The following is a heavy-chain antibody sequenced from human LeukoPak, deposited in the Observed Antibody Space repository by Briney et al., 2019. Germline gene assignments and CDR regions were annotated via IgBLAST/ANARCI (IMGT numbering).Heavy chain of an antibody. CDR1: GFTFDDYA. CDR3: AKDIAGADTYYFDY. D-gene: IGHD1-26*01. V-gene: IGHV3-9*01. J-gene: IGHJ4*02. Sequence: GRSLRLSSAASGFTFDDYAMHWVRQAPGKGLEWVSGISWNSGSIGYADSVKGRFTISRGNAKNSLYLQMNSLRAEDTALYYCAKDIAGADTYYFDYWGQGTWSPSPQ. CDR2: ISWNSGSI.